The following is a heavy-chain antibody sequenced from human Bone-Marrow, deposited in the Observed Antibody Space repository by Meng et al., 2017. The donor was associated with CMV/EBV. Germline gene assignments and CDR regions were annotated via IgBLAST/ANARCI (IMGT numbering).Heavy chain of an antibody. Sequence: GESLKISCAASGFTFSDYYMSWIRQAPGKGLEWVSYISSSGSTRYYADSVKGRFTISRDNAKNSLYLQMNSLRAEDTAVYYWAGAFPSYYYDSWSGLDVWGQGNTVTVSS. CDR1: GFTFSDYY. V-gene: IGHV3-11*04. CDR2: ISSSGSTR. CDR3: AGAFPSYYYDSWSGLDV. D-gene: IGHD3-22*01. J-gene: IGHJ6*02.